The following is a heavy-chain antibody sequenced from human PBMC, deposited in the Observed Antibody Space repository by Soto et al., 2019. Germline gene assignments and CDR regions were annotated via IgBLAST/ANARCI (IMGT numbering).Heavy chain of an antibody. Sequence: GSPRLCCAACGFTVCSYSMNWVRQAPGKGLEWVAVISYDGSNKYYADSVKGRFTISRDNSKNTLYLQMNSLRAEDTAVYYCARDVSGLNWFDPWGQGTLVTVSS. D-gene: IGHD5-12*01. V-gene: IGHV3-30*03. CDR2: ISYDGSNK. CDR3: ARDVSGLNWFDP. CDR1: GFTVCSYS. J-gene: IGHJ5*02.